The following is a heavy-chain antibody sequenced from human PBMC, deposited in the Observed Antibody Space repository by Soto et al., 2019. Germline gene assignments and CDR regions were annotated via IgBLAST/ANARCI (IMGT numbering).Heavy chain of an antibody. CDR1: GFTFASYG. V-gene: IGHV3-30*18. J-gene: IGHJ6*02. CDR3: AKESVEATYSFYGLDV. D-gene: IGHD4-4*01. Sequence: LVESGGRVVRPGRSLTLSCAASGFTFASYGMRWVRQAPGKGLEWVATVSFDSKNKYYIDSVEGRFTISRDNSENTLSLQMNSLRHEDTAVYYCAKESVEATYSFYGLDVWGPGTTVTVSS. CDR2: VSFDSKNK.